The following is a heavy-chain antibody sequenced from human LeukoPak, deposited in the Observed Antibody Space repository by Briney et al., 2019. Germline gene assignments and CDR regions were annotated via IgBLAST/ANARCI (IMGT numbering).Heavy chain of an antibody. V-gene: IGHV1-2*02. D-gene: IGHD6-19*01. CDR1: GYTLTGYY. CDR3: AKQVFSGWGYYFDH. J-gene: IGHJ4*02. Sequence: ASVKVSCKASGYTLTGYYMHWVRQAPGQGLEWMGWINPKSGDTNSAQKFQGRVTMTRDTSISTAYMELSRLRSDDTAVYYCAKQVFSGWGYYFDHWGQGTQVTVSS. CDR2: INPKSGDT.